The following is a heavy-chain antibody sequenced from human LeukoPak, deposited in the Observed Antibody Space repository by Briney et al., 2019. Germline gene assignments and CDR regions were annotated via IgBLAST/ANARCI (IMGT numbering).Heavy chain of an antibody. Sequence: SETLSLTCTVSGGSISNYYWSGIRQPPGKGLEWIGYIYYSGSTNYSPSLKSRVTISVDTSKNQFSLKLSSVTAADTAVYYCARHCPYSSSWSRFDYWGQGTQVTVSS. J-gene: IGHJ4*02. D-gene: IGHD6-13*01. V-gene: IGHV4-59*08. CDR2: IYYSGST. CDR3: ARHCPYSSSWSRFDY. CDR1: GGSISNYY.